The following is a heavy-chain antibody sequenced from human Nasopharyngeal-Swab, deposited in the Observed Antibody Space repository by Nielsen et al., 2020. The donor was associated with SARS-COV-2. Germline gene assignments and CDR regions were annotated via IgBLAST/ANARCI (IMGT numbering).Heavy chain of an antibody. D-gene: IGHD3-16*02. Sequence: VRQAPGKGLEWVSAISGSGGSTYYADSVKGRFTISRDNSKSTLYLQMNSLRAEDTAVYYCAKAEYDYVWGSYRAAFDYWGQGTLVTVSS. J-gene: IGHJ4*02. CDR2: ISGSGGST. CDR3: AKAEYDYVWGSYRAAFDY. V-gene: IGHV3-23*01.